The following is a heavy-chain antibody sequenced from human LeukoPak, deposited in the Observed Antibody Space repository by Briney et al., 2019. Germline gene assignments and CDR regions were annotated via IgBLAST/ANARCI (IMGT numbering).Heavy chain of an antibody. CDR3: AKGGGTGYSSSWFSN. D-gene: IGHD6-13*01. J-gene: IGHJ4*02. CDR1: GFTFSSYE. Sequence: GGSLRLSCAASGFTFSSYEMNWVRQAPGKGLEWVSYISSSGGTIYYADSVKGRFTISRDNAKNSLYLQMNSLRAEDTAVYYCAKGGGTGYSSSWFSNWGQGTLVTVSS. CDR2: ISSSGGTI. V-gene: IGHV3-48*03.